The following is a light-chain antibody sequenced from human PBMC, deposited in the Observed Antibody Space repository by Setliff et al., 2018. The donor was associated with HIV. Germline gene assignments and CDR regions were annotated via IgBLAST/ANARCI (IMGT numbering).Light chain of an antibody. CDR1: SSDVGGYDF. J-gene: IGLJ1*01. CDR2: DVS. CDR3: ASYSSPATYV. V-gene: IGLV2-14*03. Sequence: QSALTQPASVSGSPGQSITISCIGTSSDVGGYDFVSWYQQRPGKAPKLIIFDVSERPSGVSHRFSGSKSGNTAPLTISGLQTEDEADYFCASYSSPATYVFGIGTKVTVL.